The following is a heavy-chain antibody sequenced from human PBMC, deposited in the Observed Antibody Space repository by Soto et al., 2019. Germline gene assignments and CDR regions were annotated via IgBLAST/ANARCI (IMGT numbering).Heavy chain of an antibody. CDR2: VYPGDSDT. CDR3: ARLDGTTGNWFDP. J-gene: IGHJ5*02. D-gene: IGHD3-10*01. Sequence: EVQLVQSGAEVKKPGESLIISCEGSGYSFTNYWIGWVRQMPGKGLEWMGIVYPGDSDTRYSPSFQGQVTISADKSISTAFLQWNRLKASDTAIYYCARLDGTTGNWFDPWGQGTLVTVSS. V-gene: IGHV5-51*01. CDR1: GYSFTNYW.